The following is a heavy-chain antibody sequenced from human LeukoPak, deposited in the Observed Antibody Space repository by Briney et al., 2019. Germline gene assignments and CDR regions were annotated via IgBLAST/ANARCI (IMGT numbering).Heavy chain of an antibody. CDR1: GGTFSSYA. CDR2: IIPIFGTA. D-gene: IGHD5-12*01. J-gene: IGHJ4*02. CDR3: AREVRSGYDRYYFDY. V-gene: IGHV1-69*05. Sequence: ASVKVSCKASGGTFSSYAISWVRQAPGQGLEWMGGIIPIFGTANYAQEFQGRVTITTDESTSTAYMELSSLRSEDTAVYYCAREVRSGYDRYYFDYWGQGTLVTVSS.